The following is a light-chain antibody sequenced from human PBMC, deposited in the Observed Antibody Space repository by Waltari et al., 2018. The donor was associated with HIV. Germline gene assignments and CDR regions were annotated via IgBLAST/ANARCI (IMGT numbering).Light chain of an antibody. CDR3: GTWDSSLSAGYV. CDR2: EKN. CDR1: SSNIGNNY. J-gene: IGLJ1*01. V-gene: IGLV1-51*02. Sequence: QSVLTQPPSMSAAPGQKVSISCSGISSNIGNNYVSWYQQFPGTAPKLLIFEKNKRPSGIPDRFSGSKSGTSATLGITGLQTGDEADYYCGTWDSSLSAGYVFGTGTKVTVL.